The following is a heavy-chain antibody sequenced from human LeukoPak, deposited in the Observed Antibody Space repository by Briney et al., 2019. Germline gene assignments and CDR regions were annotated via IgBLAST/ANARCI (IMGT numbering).Heavy chain of an antibody. CDR1: GDSISSASSY. J-gene: IGHJ4*02. CDR3: ARTPYDILTGCDY. Sequence: SETLSLTCTVSGDSISSASSYWAWVRQPPGKGLEWIGTVYYTGRTYNNPSLKSRVTISVDTSKNQFSLKLSSVTAADTAVYYCARTPYDILTGCDYWGQGTLVTVSS. D-gene: IGHD3-9*01. CDR2: VYYTGRT. V-gene: IGHV4-39*07.